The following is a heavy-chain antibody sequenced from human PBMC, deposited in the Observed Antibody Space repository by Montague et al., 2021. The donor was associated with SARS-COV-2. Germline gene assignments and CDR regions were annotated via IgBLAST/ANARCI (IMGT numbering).Heavy chain of an antibody. J-gene: IGHJ4*02. Sequence: SETLSLTCVVSDVSLSSSTWWSWVRQTPGKGLEWVGETYLSGFTQYNPSVKSRVTISLDDSRSQFSLRLTSVTAADTAVYFCARGGLGNRGFDYWGQGALVTVSS. CDR2: TYLSGFT. CDR1: DVSLSSSTW. V-gene: IGHV4-4*02. D-gene: IGHD3/OR15-3a*01. CDR3: ARGGLGNRGFDY.